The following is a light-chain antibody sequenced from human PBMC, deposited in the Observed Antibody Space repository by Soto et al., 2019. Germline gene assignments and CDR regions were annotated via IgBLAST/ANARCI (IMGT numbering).Light chain of an antibody. Sequence: QSVLTQPASVSGSPGQSITISCTGTTSDLYGYKYVSWFQHYPGKVPKLLIFDVDNRPSGISNRFSGSKSATAASLTISGLQAEDEAVYYCSSYTGGGTWVFGGGTKLTFL. V-gene: IGLV2-14*03. CDR1: TSDLYGYKY. J-gene: IGLJ3*02. CDR2: DVD. CDR3: SSYTGGGTWV.